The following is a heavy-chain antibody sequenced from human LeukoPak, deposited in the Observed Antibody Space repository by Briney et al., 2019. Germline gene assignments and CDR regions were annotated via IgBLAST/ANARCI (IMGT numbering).Heavy chain of an antibody. CDR2: INHSGST. CDR1: GGSFSGYY. D-gene: IGHD3-9*01. Sequence: PSETLSLTCAVYGGSFSGYYWSWIRQPPGKGLEWIGEINHSGSTNYNPSLKSRVTISVDTSKNQFSLKLSSVTAADTAVYYCARYPPYYDILTGYQYYFDYWGQGTLVTVSS. CDR3: ARYPPYYDILTGYQYYFDY. J-gene: IGHJ4*02. V-gene: IGHV4-34*01.